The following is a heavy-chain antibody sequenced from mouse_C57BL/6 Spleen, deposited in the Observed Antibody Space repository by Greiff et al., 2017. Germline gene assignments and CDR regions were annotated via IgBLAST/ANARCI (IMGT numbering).Heavy chain of an antibody. D-gene: IGHD2-4*01. Sequence: QVQLQQSGPELVKPGASVKISCKASGYAFSSSWMNWVKQRPGKGLEWIGRIYPGDGDTNYNGKFKGKATLTADKSSSTAYMQLSSLTSEDSAVYFCARWNYDDAVGYWGQGTSVTVSS. V-gene: IGHV1-82*01. CDR2: IYPGDGDT. CDR3: ARWNYDDAVGY. J-gene: IGHJ4*01. CDR1: GYAFSSSW.